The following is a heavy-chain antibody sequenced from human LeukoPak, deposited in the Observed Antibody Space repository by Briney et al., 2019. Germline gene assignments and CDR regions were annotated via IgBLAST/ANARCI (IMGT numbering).Heavy chain of an antibody. CDR1: GFTFSNYW. CDR3: ATKQWLAPPPDS. CDR2: INTDGTVT. Sequence: QSGVSLRLSCAASGFTFSNYWMLWVRQAPGKGLESVSRINTDGTVTTYADYVKGRFTVSRDNADNTMFLQMNSVRDEDTAVYYCATKQWLAPPPDSWGQGAPVTVSS. D-gene: IGHD6-19*01. V-gene: IGHV3-74*01. J-gene: IGHJ4*02.